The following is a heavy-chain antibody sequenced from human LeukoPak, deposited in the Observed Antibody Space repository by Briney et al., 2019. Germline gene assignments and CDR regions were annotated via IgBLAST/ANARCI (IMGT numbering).Heavy chain of an antibody. CDR3: ARDFYGDYPSRYFDY. Sequence: KPGGSLRLSCAASGFTFSSYSMNWVSQAPGKGLEWDSSISSSSSYIYYADSVKGRFTISRDNAKNSLYLQMNSRRAEDTAVYYCARDFYGDYPSRYFDYWGQGTLVTVSS. V-gene: IGHV3-21*01. D-gene: IGHD4-17*01. CDR2: ISSSSSYI. CDR1: GFTFSSYS. J-gene: IGHJ4*02.